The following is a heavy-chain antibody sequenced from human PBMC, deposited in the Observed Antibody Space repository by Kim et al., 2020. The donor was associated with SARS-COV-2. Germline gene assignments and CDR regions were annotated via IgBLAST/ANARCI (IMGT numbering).Heavy chain of an antibody. D-gene: IGHD6-13*01. Sequence: GESLKISCKGSGYSFTSYWIGWVRQMPGKGLEWMGIIYPGDSDTRYSPSFQGQVTISADKSISTAYLQWSSLKASDTAMYYCARLGVRQLVKNWFDPWGQGTLVTVSS. CDR2: IYPGDSDT. V-gene: IGHV5-51*01. J-gene: IGHJ5*02. CDR3: ARLGVRQLVKNWFDP. CDR1: GYSFTSYW.